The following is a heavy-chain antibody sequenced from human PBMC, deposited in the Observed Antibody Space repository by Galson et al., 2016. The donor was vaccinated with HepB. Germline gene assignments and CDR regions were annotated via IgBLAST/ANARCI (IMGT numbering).Heavy chain of an antibody. D-gene: IGHD2/OR15-2a*01. CDR2: ISSNSTYT. J-gene: IGHJ4*02. Sequence: SLRLSCAGSGFTFSDYYMSWIRQAPGKGLEWVSYISSNSTYTNYADSVKGRFTISRDNAKNSLYLQMDSLKLEDTAVYYCASTPPEPDTYFGFDYWGQGTLVTCSS. V-gene: IGHV3-11*06. CDR3: ASTPPEPDTYFGFDY. CDR1: GFTFSDYY.